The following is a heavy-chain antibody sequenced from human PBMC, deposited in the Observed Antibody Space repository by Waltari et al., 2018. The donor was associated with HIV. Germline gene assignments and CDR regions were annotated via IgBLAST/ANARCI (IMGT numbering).Heavy chain of an antibody. D-gene: IGHD3-10*01. CDR3: ATDFSGMVRAYSYYSLDV. CDR1: GHTLSELS. Sequence: QVQLVQSGAEVKKPGASVKVSCKVSGHTLSELSMHWVRQVPGKGLKWMGNFDPEDEETIYAQKFQGRVTMTEDTSSDTAYMELSSLTSGDTAVYYCATDFSGMVRAYSYYSLDVWGQGTTVTVSS. V-gene: IGHV1-24*01. CDR2: FDPEDEET. J-gene: IGHJ6*02.